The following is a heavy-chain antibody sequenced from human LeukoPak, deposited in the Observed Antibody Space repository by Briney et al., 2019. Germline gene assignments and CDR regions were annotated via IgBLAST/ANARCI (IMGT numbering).Heavy chain of an antibody. CDR3: ARDGRGYYDSSGYYPVDAFDI. CDR1: GYTFTSYA. V-gene: IGHV7-4-1*02. J-gene: IGHJ3*02. CDR2: INTNTGNP. Sequence: ASVKVSCKASGYTFTSYAMNWVRQAPGQGLEWMGWINTNTGNPTYAQGFTGRFVFSLDTSASTAYLQISSLKAEDTAVYYCARDGRGYYDSSGYYPVDAFDIWGQGTMVTVSS. D-gene: IGHD3-22*01.